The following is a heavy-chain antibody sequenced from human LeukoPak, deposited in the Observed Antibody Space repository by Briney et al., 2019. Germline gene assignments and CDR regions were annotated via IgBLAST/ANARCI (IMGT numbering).Heavy chain of an antibody. J-gene: IGHJ4*02. CDR2: IRNKVNNYNT. Sequence: GGSLSLSCAASGFTLSDHFMDWVRQAPGKGLEWVGRIRNKVNNYNTEYAASVKGRFSISTDDSNYSLYLQMMSVKTEDTAVYLCGAMLRGLFYWGEGTLVTVAS. CDR1: GFTLSDHF. V-gene: IGHV3-72*01. CDR3: GAMLRGLFY. D-gene: IGHD3-10*01.